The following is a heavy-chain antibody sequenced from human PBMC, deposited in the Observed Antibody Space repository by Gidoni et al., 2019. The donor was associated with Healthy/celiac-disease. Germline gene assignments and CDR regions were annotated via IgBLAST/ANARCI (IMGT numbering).Heavy chain of an antibody. CDR3: ASRRGYSGYDFDY. CDR1: GFTFSSYS. Sequence: EVQLVESGGGLVKPGGSLRLSCAASGFTFSSYSMNWVRQAPGKGLEWVSSISSSSSYIYYADSVKGRFTISRDNAKNSLYLQMNSLRAEDTAVYYCASRRGYSGYDFDYWGQGTLVTVSS. V-gene: IGHV3-21*01. CDR2: ISSSSSYI. D-gene: IGHD5-12*01. J-gene: IGHJ4*02.